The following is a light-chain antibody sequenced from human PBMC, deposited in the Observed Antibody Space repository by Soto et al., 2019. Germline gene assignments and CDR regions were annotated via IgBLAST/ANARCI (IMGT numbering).Light chain of an antibody. CDR2: AAS. CDR1: QGISSY. CDR3: QQLNSYPLS. J-gene: IGKJ4*01. V-gene: IGKV1-9*01. Sequence: DIQLTQSPSFLSASVGDRVTISCRASQGISSYLAWYQHKPGKAPKLLISAASTLQSGVPSRFSGSGSGTEFTLTISSLQPEDFATYYCQQLNSYPLSFGGGTKVEIE.